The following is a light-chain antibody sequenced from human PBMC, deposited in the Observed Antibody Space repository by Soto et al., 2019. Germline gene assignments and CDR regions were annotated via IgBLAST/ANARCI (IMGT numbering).Light chain of an antibody. Sequence: EIVLTQSPGTLSLSPGEGATLSCRASQSVSSASLAWYQQKPGQPPRLLIYATSNRAPGIPDRFSGSGSGTDFTLTISRLEPEDFAVFYCQQFGSSPRLTFGGGTKVDIK. V-gene: IGKV3-20*01. CDR1: QSVSSAS. CDR2: ATS. J-gene: IGKJ4*01. CDR3: QQFGSSPRLT.